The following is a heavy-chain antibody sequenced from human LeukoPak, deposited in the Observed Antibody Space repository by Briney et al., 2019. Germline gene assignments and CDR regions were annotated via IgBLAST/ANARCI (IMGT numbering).Heavy chain of an antibody. CDR1: GGSISSYY. D-gene: IGHD2-2*03. CDR2: IYTSGST. CDR3: ARVRSDWILIGRHWFDP. Sequence: SETLSLTCTVSGGSISSYYWSWIRQPAGKGLEWIGRIYTSGSTNYNPSLKSRVTMSVDTSKNQFSQKLSSVTAADTAVYYCARVRSDWILIGRHWFDPWGQGTLVTVSS. J-gene: IGHJ5*02. V-gene: IGHV4-4*07.